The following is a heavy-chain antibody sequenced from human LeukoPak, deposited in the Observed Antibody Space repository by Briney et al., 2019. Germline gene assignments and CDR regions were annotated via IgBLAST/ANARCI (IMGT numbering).Heavy chain of an antibody. CDR3: AGGGRYCSGGSCWRVIDP. D-gene: IGHD2-15*01. Sequence: ASVKVSCKASGGTFSSYAISWVQQAPGQGLEWMGGIIPIFGTANYAQKFQGRVTITTDESTSTAYMELSSLRSEDTAVYYCAGGGRYCSGGSCWRVIDPWGQGTLVTVSS. CDR2: IIPIFGTA. J-gene: IGHJ5*02. CDR1: GGTFSSYA. V-gene: IGHV1-69*05.